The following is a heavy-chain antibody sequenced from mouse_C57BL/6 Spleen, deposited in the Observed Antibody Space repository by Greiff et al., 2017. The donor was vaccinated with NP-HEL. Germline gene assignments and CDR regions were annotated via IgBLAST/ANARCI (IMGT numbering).Heavy chain of an antibody. CDR2: IYPGSGNT. V-gene: IGHV1-76*01. J-gene: IGHJ4*01. CDR1: GYTFTDYY. D-gene: IGHD3-2*02. CDR3: ARYSSGYAMDY. Sequence: QVQLQQSGAELVRPGASVKLSCKASGYTFTDYYINWVKQRPGQGLEWIARIYPGSGNTYYNEKFKGKATLTAEKSSSTAYMQLSSLTSEDSAVYFCARYSSGYAMDYWGQGTSVTVSS.